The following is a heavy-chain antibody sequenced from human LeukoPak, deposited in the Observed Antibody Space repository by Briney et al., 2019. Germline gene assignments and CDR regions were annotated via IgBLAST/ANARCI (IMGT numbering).Heavy chain of an antibody. CDR1: GFTFSSYS. CDR3: ARLIAVAGTFDY. Sequence: NPGGSLRLSCAASGFTFSSYSMNWVRQAPGKGLEWVSSISSSSSYIYYADSVRGRFTIPRDNAKNSLYLQMNSLRAEDTAVYYCARLIAVAGTFDYWGQGTLVTVSS. D-gene: IGHD6-19*01. V-gene: IGHV3-21*01. J-gene: IGHJ4*02. CDR2: ISSSSSYI.